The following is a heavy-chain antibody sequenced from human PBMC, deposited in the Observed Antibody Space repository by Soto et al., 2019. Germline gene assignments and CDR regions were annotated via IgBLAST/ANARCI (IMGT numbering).Heavy chain of an antibody. J-gene: IGHJ6*02. V-gene: IGHV4-34*01. CDR2: INHSGST. D-gene: IGHD2-2*01. CDR1: GGSFSGYY. CDR3: ARVSHRRGQPYGYYYGMDV. Sequence: SETLSLTCAVYGGSFSGYYWSWIRQPPGKGLEWIGEINHSGSTNYNPSLKSRVTISVDTSKNQFSLKLSSVTAADTAVYYCARVSHRRGQPYGYYYGMDVWGQGTTVTVSS.